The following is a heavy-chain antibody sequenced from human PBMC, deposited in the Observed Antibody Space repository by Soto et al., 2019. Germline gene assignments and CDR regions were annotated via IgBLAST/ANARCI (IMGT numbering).Heavy chain of an antibody. CDR2: LIPIFGTS. CDR3: ARGLDHYDSSGLLTWFAP. CDR1: GGTFSDYG. V-gene: IGHV1-69*01. D-gene: IGHD3-22*01. Sequence: QVQLVQSGAEVKKPGSSVKVSCKASGGTFSDYGISWVRQAPGQGLEWMGGLIPIFGTSNYAQKFQGRVTITADESTSTAYRELSSLTSEDTAVYYCARGLDHYDSSGLLTWFAPWGQGTMVTVSS. J-gene: IGHJ5*02.